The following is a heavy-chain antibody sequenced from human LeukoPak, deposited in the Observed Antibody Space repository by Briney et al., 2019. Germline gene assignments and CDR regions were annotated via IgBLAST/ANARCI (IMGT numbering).Heavy chain of an antibody. CDR1: GYTFTGHF. J-gene: IGHJ4*02. CDR2: INPNGGDT. CDR3: ARREWSGYYGQY. V-gene: IGHV1-2*02. Sequence: ASVQVSCKGSGYTFTGHFIHWVRQAPGQGLEWMGWINPNGGDTKYAQKFQGRVSMTTDTSISTAYMELSSLRYDATAVYYCARREWSGYYGQYWGQGTLVTVSS. D-gene: IGHD3-3*01.